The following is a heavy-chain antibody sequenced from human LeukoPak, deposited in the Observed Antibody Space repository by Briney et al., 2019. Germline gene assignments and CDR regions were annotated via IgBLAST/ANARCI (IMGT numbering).Heavy chain of an antibody. CDR2: IKQDGSEK. CDR3: ARNWGSLDY. V-gene: IGHV3-7*01. J-gene: IGHJ4*02. D-gene: IGHD7-27*01. CDR1: GFTFDSNS. Sequence: GGSLRLSCAASGFTFDSNSMSWVRRAPGKGLEWVANIKQDGSEKYYVDSVKGRFTISRDNAKNSLYLQMNSLRAEDTAVYYCARNWGSLDYWGQGTLVTVSS.